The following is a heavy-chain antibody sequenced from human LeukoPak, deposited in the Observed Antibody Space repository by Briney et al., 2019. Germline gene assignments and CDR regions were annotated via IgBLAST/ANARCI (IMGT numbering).Heavy chain of an antibody. CDR3: ARDHQGIAVAGTMIVAKWDY. V-gene: IGHV3-11*04. J-gene: IGHJ4*02. D-gene: IGHD6-19*01. CDR1: GFTFSDYY. Sequence: GGSLRLSCAASGFTFSDYYMGWIRQAPGKGLEWVSYISSSGSTIYYADSVKGRFTISRDNAKNSLYLQMNSLRAEDTAVYYCARDHQGIAVAGTMIVAKWDYWGQGTLVTVSS. CDR2: ISSSGSTI.